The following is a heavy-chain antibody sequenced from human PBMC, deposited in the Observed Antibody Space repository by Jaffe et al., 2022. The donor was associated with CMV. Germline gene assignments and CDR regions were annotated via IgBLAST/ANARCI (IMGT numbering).Heavy chain of an antibody. CDR1: GFTFSSYS. D-gene: IGHD3-10*01. Sequence: EVQLVESGGGLVKPGGSLRLSCAASGFTFSSYSMNWVRQAPGKGLEWVSSISSSSSYIYYADSVKGRFTISRDNAKNSLYLQMNSLRAEDTAVYYCARDREVRGVRYGMDVWGQGTTVTVSS. CDR3: ARDREVRGVRYGMDV. CDR2: ISSSSSYI. V-gene: IGHV3-21*01. J-gene: IGHJ6*02.